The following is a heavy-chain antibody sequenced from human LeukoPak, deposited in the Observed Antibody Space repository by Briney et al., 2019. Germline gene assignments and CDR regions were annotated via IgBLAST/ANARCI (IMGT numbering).Heavy chain of an antibody. CDR3: ARDLGTGWYGEYLYYGMDV. V-gene: IGHV3-48*04. CDR2: ISSSGSTI. J-gene: IGHJ6*02. D-gene: IGHD6-19*01. Sequence: GSLRLSCAASGFTFSSNAMHWVRQAPGQGLEWLSYISSSGSTIYYADSVKGRFTISRDNAKSSLYLQMNSLRAEDTAVYYCARDLGTGWYGEYLYYGMDVWGQGTTVTVSS. CDR1: GFTFSSNA.